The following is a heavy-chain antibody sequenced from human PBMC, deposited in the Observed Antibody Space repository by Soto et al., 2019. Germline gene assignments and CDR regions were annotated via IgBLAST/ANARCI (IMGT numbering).Heavy chain of an antibody. CDR1: GFPFSSYA. D-gene: IGHD3-3*01. CDR3: AKDRITITIFGVVIMDV. J-gene: IGHJ6*03. V-gene: IGHV3-23*01. CDR2: ISGSGGST. Sequence: EVQLLESGGGLVQPGGSLRLSCAASGFPFSSYAMSWVRQAPGKGLEWVSAISGSGGSTYYADSVKGRFTISRDNSKNTLYMQMNSVRAEDTAVYYCAKDRITITIFGVVIMDVWGKGTTVTVSS.